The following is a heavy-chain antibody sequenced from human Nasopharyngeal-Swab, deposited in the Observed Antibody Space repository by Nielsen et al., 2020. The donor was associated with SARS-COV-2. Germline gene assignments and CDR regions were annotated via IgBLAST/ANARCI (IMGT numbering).Heavy chain of an antibody. D-gene: IGHD1-26*01. CDR3: VRGSSAVFGPGIDH. CDR2: INEGGSEE. Sequence: GGSLRLSCAASGFPFRNHYITWVRQAPGKRLEWVARINEGGSEEGYVALSRGRFTISRDNAENSLYLQMNNLRAEDTALYYCVRGSSAVFGPGIDHWGQGTLVTVSS. V-gene: IGHV3-7*05. J-gene: IGHJ4*02. CDR1: GFPFRNHY.